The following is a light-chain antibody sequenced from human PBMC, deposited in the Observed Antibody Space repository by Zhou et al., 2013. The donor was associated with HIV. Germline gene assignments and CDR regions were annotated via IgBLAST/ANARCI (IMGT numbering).Light chain of an antibody. Sequence: EIVLTQSPGTLSLSPGERATLSCRASQSVGGSYLAWYQQRPGQAPRLLVYGASTRATGIPDRFTGSGSGTDFTLTFTTLGPEDFAVYYCQQYGGSPPITFGQGTRLEIK. CDR2: GAS. V-gene: IGKV3-20*01. CDR3: QQYGGSPPIT. CDR1: QSVGGSY. J-gene: IGKJ5*01.